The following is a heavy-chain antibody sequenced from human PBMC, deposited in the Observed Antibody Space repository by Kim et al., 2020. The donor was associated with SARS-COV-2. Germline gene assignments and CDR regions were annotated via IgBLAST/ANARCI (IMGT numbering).Heavy chain of an antibody. CDR1: GFSFSNYA. D-gene: IGHD6-13*01. CDR2: ISYDGSNK. J-gene: IGHJ4*01. V-gene: IGHV3-30*04. CDR3: ARKPTTSSWAYYFEY. Sequence: GGSLRLSCAASGFSFSNYAMCWVRQAPGKGLEWVALISYDGSNKDYADSVKGRFTISRDNSKSTLYLQMNSLRVADTAVYFCARKPTTSSWAYYFEYWGEGTLVTVSS.